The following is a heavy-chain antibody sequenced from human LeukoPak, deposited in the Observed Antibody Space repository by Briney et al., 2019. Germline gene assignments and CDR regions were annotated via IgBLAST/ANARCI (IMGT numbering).Heavy chain of an antibody. Sequence: QTGGSLRLSCAASGFTFDDYAMHWVWQAPGKGLEWVSGISWNSGSIGYADSVKGRFTISRDDAKNSLYLQMNSLRVDDTASYYCVKEGLTTARYYFDHWGQGIQVTVSS. D-gene: IGHD3-16*02. J-gene: IGHJ4*02. CDR2: ISWNSGSI. V-gene: IGHV3-9*01. CDR3: VKEGLTTARYYFDH. CDR1: GFTFDDYA.